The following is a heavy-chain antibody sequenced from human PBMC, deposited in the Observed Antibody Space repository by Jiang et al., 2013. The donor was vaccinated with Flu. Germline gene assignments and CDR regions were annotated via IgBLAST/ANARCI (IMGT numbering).Heavy chain of an antibody. CDR3: TRAPCGGDCYSPGYYYYMDV. CDR1: GGTLSSYA. D-gene: IGHD2-21*02. CDR2: IIPVFGSA. V-gene: IGHV1-69*01. J-gene: IGHJ6*03. Sequence: EVKKPGSSVKVSCWASGGTLSSYASSWVRQAPGQGLEWMGGIIPVFGSANYAQKFQGKVTITAGESPTTVYMELSSLRSDDAAVYYCTRAPCGGDCYSPGYYYYMDVWGKGTSVAVSS.